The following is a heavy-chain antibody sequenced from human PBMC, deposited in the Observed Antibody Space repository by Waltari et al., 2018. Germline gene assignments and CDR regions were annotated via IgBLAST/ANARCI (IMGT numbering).Heavy chain of an antibody. CDR3: ARDLRGSIAAGTTTGGYYYGMDV. Sequence: QVQLQESGPGLVKPSETLSLTCTVSGCSISRYYCTWIRQPPGTGPAWIGYIYYSVRTNYNPSLKSRVTRSVDTTKNQFSLKLSSVTAADTAVYYGARDLRGSIAAGTTTGGYYYGMDVWGQGTTVTVSS. CDR2: IYYSVRT. D-gene: IGHD6-13*01. V-gene: IGHV4-59*01. J-gene: IGHJ6*02. CDR1: GCSISRYY.